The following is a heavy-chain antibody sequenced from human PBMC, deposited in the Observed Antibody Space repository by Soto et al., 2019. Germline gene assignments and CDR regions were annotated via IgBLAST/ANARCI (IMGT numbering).Heavy chain of an antibody. CDR3: ARDFLWDVVVVAEIHGMDV. CDR1: GYTFTSYG. D-gene: IGHD2-15*01. Sequence: ASVKVSCKASGYTFTSYGISWVRQAPGQGLEWMGGIIPIFGTANYAQKFQGRVTITADESTSTAYMELSSLRSEDTAVYYCARDFLWDVVVVAEIHGMDVWGQGTTVTVSS. CDR2: IIPIFGTA. V-gene: IGHV1-69*13. J-gene: IGHJ6*02.